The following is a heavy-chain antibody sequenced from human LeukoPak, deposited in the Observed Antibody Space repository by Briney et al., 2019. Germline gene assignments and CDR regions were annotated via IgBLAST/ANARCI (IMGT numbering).Heavy chain of an antibody. CDR3: ARVSWFPGTSYYCMDV. V-gene: IGHV4-39*07. CDR2: LYYSGKT. CDR1: DDSISSSTYY. J-gene: IGHJ6*03. D-gene: IGHD1-1*01. Sequence: SDTLSLTCIISDDSISSSTYYWGWIRQPPGKGLEWIGTLYYSGKTYYNPSLKSRVTISVDTSKNQFSLKLTSVTAADTAVYYCARVSWFPGTSYYCMDVWGKGTTVTVSS.